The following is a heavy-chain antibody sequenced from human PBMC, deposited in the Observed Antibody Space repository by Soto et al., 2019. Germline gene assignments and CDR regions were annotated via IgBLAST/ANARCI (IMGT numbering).Heavy chain of an antibody. CDR2: ISYDGSNK. D-gene: IGHD6-19*01. CDR1: GFTFSSYG. J-gene: IGHJ6*02. Sequence: QVQLVESGGGVVQPGRSLRLSCAASGFTFSSYGMHWVRQAPGKGLEWVAVISYDGSNKYYADSVKGRFTISRDNSKNTLYLQMNSLRAEDTAVYYCEKDRGWLAERYYYGMDVWGQGTTVTVSS. V-gene: IGHV3-30*18. CDR3: EKDRGWLAERYYYGMDV.